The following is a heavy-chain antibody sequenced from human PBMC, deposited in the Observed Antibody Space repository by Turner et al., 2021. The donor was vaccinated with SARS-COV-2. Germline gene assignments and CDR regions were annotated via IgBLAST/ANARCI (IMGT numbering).Heavy chain of an antibody. Sequence: EVQLVESGGGLVKPGGSLRLSCAASGFTFSSYSMNWVRQAPGKGLEWVSSITGSSGYIHYADSVKGRFTISRDNAKTSLYLQMNSLRAEDTAVYYCARVFPTDSSVWYRYYYYYGMDVWGQGTTVTVSS. D-gene: IGHD6-19*01. CDR1: GFTFSSYS. V-gene: IGHV3-21*01. CDR3: ARVFPTDSSVWYRYYYYYGMDV. J-gene: IGHJ6*02. CDR2: ITGSSGYI.